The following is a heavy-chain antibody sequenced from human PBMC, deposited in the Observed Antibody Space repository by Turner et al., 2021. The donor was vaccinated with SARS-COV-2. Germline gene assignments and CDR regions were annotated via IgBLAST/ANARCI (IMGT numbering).Heavy chain of an antibody. D-gene: IGHD3-22*01. CDR1: GFTFSSYN. CDR2: ISSSSSYI. Sequence: EVQLVESGGGLVKPGGSLRFSCAASGFTFSSYNMNWVRQAPGKGLEWVSSISSSSSYIYYADSVKGRFTISRDNAKNSLYLQMNSLRAEDTAVYYCARGTYYYDSSVYSGTNWFDPWGQGTLVTVSS. CDR3: ARGTYYYDSSVYSGTNWFDP. V-gene: IGHV3-21*01. J-gene: IGHJ5*02.